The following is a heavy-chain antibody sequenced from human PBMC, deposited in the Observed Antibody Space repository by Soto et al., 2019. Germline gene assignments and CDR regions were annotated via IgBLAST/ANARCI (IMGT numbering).Heavy chain of an antibody. J-gene: IGHJ5*02. CDR2: IYYSGTT. Sequence: PSETLSLTCTVSGGSINTNGYYWAWIRQPPGKGLEWIGSIYYSGTTYYKSSLKSRVIISSDMSKNQFSLRLTSVTAADTAVYSCARHPSGYHDSWGQGTLVTVSS. CDR1: GGSINTNGYY. D-gene: IGHD3-22*01. CDR3: ARHPSGYHDS. V-gene: IGHV4-39*01.